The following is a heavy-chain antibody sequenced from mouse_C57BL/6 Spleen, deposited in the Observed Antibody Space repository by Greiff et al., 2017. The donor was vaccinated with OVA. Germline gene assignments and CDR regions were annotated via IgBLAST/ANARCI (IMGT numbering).Heavy chain of an antibody. CDR3: ARRGYDYDEFAY. CDR1: GFTFSDYY. D-gene: IGHD2-4*01. V-gene: IGHV5-16*01. CDR2: INYDGSST. J-gene: IGHJ3*01. Sequence: EVHLVESEGGLVQPGSSMKLSCTASGFTFSDYYMAWVRQVPEKGLEWVANINYDGSSTYYLDSLQSRFIISRDNATNILYLQMSSLKSEDTATYYCARRGYDYDEFAYWGQGTLVTVSA.